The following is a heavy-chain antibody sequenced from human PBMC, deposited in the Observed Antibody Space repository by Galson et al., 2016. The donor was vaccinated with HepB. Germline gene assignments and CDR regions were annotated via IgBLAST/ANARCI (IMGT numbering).Heavy chain of an antibody. CDR3: VRADWNSIVN. CDR1: GFRFSDYW. CDR2: INQGGRED. D-gene: IGHD1-7*01. V-gene: IGHV3-7*03. Sequence: SLRLSCAASGFRFSDYWMSWVRQVPERGLEWVANINQGGREDYYVDSVRGRFTISRDNANNSVYLQMTSLTAADTANYYCVRADWNSIVNWGQGTLVAVSS. J-gene: IGHJ4*02.